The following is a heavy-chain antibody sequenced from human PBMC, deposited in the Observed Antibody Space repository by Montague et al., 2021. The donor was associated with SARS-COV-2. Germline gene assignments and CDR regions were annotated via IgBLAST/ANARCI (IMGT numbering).Heavy chain of an antibody. V-gene: IGHV6-1*01. CDR3: ARGGWGAPGTGRLFDY. CDR1: GDSVSSNSAA. D-gene: IGHD3-10*01. Sequence: CAISGDSVSSNSAAWNWIRQSPSRGLEWLGGTYYRSKWYNDYAVSVKSRITINPDTSKNQFSLQLNSVTPEDTAVYYCARGGWGAPGTGRLFDYWGQGTLGTVSS. CDR2: TYYRSKWYN. J-gene: IGHJ4*02.